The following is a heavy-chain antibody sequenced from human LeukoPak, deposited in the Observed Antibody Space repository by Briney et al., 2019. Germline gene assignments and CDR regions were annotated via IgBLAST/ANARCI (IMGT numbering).Heavy chain of an antibody. J-gene: IGHJ5*02. CDR3: ARSNTILDVVVVAHRGFDP. D-gene: IGHD2-15*01. V-gene: IGHV4-34*01. CDR2: ISHSGST. Sequence: SETLSLTCAVNGGSFSDYYWSWIRQPPGKGLEWIGEISHSGSTNYNPSLKSRVTISVDTSKNQFSLKLSSVTAADTAVFYCARSNTILDVVVVAHRGFDPWGQGTLVTVSS. CDR1: GGSFSDYY.